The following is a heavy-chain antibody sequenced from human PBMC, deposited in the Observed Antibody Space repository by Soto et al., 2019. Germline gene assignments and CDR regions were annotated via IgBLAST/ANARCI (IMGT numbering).Heavy chain of an antibody. CDR3: ARHTKGDYYFDY. J-gene: IGHJ4*02. CDR2: INPHSGGS. Sequence: QVQLVQSGAEVKKPGASVKVSCKASGYTFTGYYMHWVRQAPGQGLEWMGWINPHSGGSNYARKCQGWVTMTRDTSISTAYMELSRLKSDDTAVYYCARHTKGDYYFDYWGQGTLVTVSS. CDR1: GYTFTGYY. D-gene: IGHD4-17*01. V-gene: IGHV1-2*04.